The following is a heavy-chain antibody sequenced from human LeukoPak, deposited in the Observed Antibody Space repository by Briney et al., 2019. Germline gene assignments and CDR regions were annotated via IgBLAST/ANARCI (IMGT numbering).Heavy chain of an antibody. CDR3: AKDASRGYGDYRVY. Sequence: PGGSLRLSCAASEFTFSSYGMHWVRQAPGKGLEWVAFIRYDGNNKYYADSVKGRFTISRDNSKNTLYLQMNSLRAEDTAVYYCAKDASRGYGDYRVYWGQGTLVTVSS. V-gene: IGHV3-30*02. CDR2: IRYDGNNK. J-gene: IGHJ4*02. D-gene: IGHD4-17*01. CDR1: EFTFSSYG.